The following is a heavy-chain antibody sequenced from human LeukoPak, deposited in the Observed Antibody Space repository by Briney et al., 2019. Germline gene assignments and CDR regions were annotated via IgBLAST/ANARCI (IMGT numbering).Heavy chain of an antibody. V-gene: IGHV3-30-3*01. CDR3: ARRPAQYFDS. J-gene: IGHJ4*02. CDR1: GFTFSSYA. CDR2: ISYGVSNK. Sequence: PGRSLRLSCAASGFTFSSYAMHWVRQAPGKGVEWVALISYGVSNKYYADSVKGRFTISRDNSNNTLYLQMNSLRPEDTAVYYCARRPAQYFDSWGQGTLVTVSS.